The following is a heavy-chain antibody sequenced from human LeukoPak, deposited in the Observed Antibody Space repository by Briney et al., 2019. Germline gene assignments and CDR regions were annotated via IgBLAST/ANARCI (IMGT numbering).Heavy chain of an antibody. CDR3: ARGLFGSGSCPDY. V-gene: IGHV3-33*01. CDR2: TWYDGSNK. D-gene: IGHD3-10*01. CDR1: GITFNA. J-gene: IGHJ4*02. Sequence: PGTSLRLSCAASGITFNAIHWVRQAPGKGLEWVALTWYDGSNKYYADSVKGRFTISIDNSKNMVYLHMNSLGADDTAVYYCARGLFGSGSCPDYWGQGTLVTVSS.